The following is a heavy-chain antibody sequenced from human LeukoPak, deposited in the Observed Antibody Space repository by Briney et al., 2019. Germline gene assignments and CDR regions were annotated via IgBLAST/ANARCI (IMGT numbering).Heavy chain of an antibody. D-gene: IGHD6-19*01. Sequence: SETLSLTCTVSGGSISSYYWSWIRQPPGKGLEWIGYIYYSGSTNYNPSLKSRVTISVDTSKNQFSLKLSSVTAADTAVYYCARLNGSGWYWANYYYGMDVWGQGTTVTVSS. CDR1: GGSISSYY. CDR3: ARLNGSGWYWANYYYGMDV. V-gene: IGHV4-59*08. CDR2: IYYSGST. J-gene: IGHJ6*02.